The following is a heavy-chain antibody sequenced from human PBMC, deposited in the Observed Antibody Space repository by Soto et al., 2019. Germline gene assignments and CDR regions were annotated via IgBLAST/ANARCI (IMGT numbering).Heavy chain of an antibody. D-gene: IGHD6-19*01. CDR3: AKNEGYSSGWYLD. CDR1: GFTFSSYG. Sequence: EVQQLESGGGLVQPGGSLRLSCAASGFTFSSYGMSLVRQDPGKGLEWVSALSGSGGSTYNADSVKGRFTISRDNSKNTLYLQMNSLRAEDTAVYYCAKNEGYSSGWYLDWGQGTLVTVSS. V-gene: IGHV3-23*01. J-gene: IGHJ4*02. CDR2: LSGSGGST.